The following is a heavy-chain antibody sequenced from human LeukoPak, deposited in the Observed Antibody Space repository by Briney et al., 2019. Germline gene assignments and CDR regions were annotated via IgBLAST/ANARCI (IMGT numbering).Heavy chain of an antibody. Sequence: ASVTVSCKASGGTFSSYSISWVRQAPGQGLEWMGGIIPILGTANNAQKFQGRVTITAVESTSTVYMELSSLRSEDTAVYYCAGRLDCTNGVCFNYFRFDYWGQGTLVTVSS. CDR1: GGTFSSYS. D-gene: IGHD2-8*01. CDR3: AGRLDCTNGVCFNYFRFDY. J-gene: IGHJ4*02. CDR2: IIPILGTA. V-gene: IGHV1-69*13.